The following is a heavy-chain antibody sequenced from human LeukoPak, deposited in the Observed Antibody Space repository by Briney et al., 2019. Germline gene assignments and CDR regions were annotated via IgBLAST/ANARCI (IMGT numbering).Heavy chain of an antibody. CDR3: ARVTSGYYYPDY. V-gene: IGHV3-7*04. Sequence: GGSLRLSCAASGFTFSSYWMSWVRQAPGKGLEWVANIKQDGREKYYVDSVKGRFTISRDNSKNTLYLQMNSLRAEDTAVYYCARVTSGYYYPDYWGQGTLVTVSS. CDR1: GFTFSSYW. CDR2: IKQDGREK. D-gene: IGHD3-22*01. J-gene: IGHJ4*02.